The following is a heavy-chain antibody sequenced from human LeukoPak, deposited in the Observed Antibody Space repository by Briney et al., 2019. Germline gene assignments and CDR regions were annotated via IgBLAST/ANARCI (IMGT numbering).Heavy chain of an antibody. V-gene: IGHV1-18*01. J-gene: IGHJ4*02. CDR3: AKAPLWGGSYGRLDY. CDR2: ISAYNGNT. CDR1: GYTFTNFG. Sequence: ASVKVSCKASGYTFTNFGISWVRQAPGQGLEWMGWISAYNGNTNYAQRLQGRVTMTTDTSTSTAYMELRSLRSDDTAVYYCAKAPLWGGSYGRLDYWGQGTLVTVSS. D-gene: IGHD1-26*01.